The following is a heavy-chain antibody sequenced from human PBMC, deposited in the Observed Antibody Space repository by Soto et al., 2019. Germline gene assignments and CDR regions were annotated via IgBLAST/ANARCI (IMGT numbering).Heavy chain of an antibody. V-gene: IGHV3-48*02. CDR3: ARDRCYDGTCYSASDS. J-gene: IGHJ5*01. D-gene: IGHD2-15*01. CDR1: GFRFSTYN. CDR2: ISTTSFTI. Sequence: EVRLMESGGGLVQPGGSLRLSCAASGFRFSTYNMDWVRQAPGKGPEWIAHISTTSFTIYYADSVKGRFIISRDNDRNSLYLEMNSLRDEDTAVYYCARDRCYDGTCYSASDSWGQGTLVTVSS.